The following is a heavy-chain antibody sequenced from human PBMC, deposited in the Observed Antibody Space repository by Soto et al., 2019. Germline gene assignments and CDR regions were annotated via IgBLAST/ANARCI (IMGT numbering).Heavy chain of an antibody. J-gene: IGHJ3*02. V-gene: IGHV5-51*01. CDR2: PGDSDT. Sequence: PGDSDTRYSPSFQGQVTISADKSINTAYLQWSSLKASDTAMYYCARSMTTVTTDGAFDIWGQGAMVTVSS. D-gene: IGHD4-4*01. CDR3: ARSMTTVTTDGAFDI.